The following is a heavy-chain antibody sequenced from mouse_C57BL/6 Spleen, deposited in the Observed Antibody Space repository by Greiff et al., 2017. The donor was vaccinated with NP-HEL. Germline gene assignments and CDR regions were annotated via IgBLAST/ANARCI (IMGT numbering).Heavy chain of an antibody. CDR1: GYTFTSYW. CDR2: IDPSDSYT. Sequence: QVQLQQPGAELVRPGTSVKLSCKASGYTFTSYWMHWVKQRPGQGLEWIGVIDPSDSYTNYNQKFKGKATLTVDTSSSTAYMQLSSLTSEDSAVYYCARSLYGSSYFFAYWGQGTLVTVSA. V-gene: IGHV1-59*01. CDR3: ARSLYGSSYFFAY. D-gene: IGHD1-1*01. J-gene: IGHJ3*01.